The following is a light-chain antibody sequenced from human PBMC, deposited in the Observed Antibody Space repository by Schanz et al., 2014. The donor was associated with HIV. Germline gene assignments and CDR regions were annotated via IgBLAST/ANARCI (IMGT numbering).Light chain of an antibody. CDR3: QQSNTFPYT. V-gene: IGKV1-5*03. CDR2: WAS. CDR1: HYISSW. J-gene: IGKJ2*01. Sequence: DIQMTQSPSTLSASIGDAVTITCRASHYISSWLAWYQQRPGQAPNLLIYWASTLATGVSSRFSGSGSGTEFTLTISSLQPDDFATYYCQQSNTFPYTFGQGTKLEIK.